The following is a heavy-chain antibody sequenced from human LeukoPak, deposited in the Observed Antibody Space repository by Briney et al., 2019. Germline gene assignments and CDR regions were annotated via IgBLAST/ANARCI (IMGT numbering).Heavy chain of an antibody. CDR3: ARTQLGYCSDSSCLDYFDY. CDR1: GFTFSSYS. Sequence: PGGSLRLSCAASGFTFSSYSMNWVRQAPGKGLEWVSILYSGGTTYYADSVKGRFTISRDISKNTLYLQMNSLRAEDTAVYYCARTQLGYCSDSSCLDYFDYWGQGTLVTVSS. J-gene: IGHJ4*02. CDR2: LYSGGTT. D-gene: IGHD2-2*03. V-gene: IGHV3-53*01.